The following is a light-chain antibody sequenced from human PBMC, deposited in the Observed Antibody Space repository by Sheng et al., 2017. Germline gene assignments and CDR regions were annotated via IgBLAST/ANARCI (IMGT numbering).Light chain of an antibody. CDR3: QQRSDWWT. CDR2: DAS. Sequence: ETVLTQSPATLSLSPGERATLSCRASQSIRNYLAWYQQKPGQAPRLLIYDASYMATGIPARFSGSGSGTDFTLTISSLEPEDSAVYYCQQRSDWWTFGPGTKVELK. J-gene: IGKJ1*01. CDR1: QSIRNY. V-gene: IGKV3-11*01.